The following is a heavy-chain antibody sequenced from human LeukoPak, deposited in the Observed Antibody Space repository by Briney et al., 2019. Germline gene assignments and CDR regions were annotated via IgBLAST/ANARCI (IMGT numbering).Heavy chain of an antibody. V-gene: IGHV3-30-3*01. Sequence: GGSLRLSCAASGFTFSSYAMHWVRQAPGKGLEWVAVISYDGSNKYYADSVKGRFTISRDNSKNTLYLQMNSLRAEDTAVYYCARDRSIAASSIFDYWGQGTLVTVSS. CDR2: ISYDGSNK. CDR1: GFTFSSYA. D-gene: IGHD6-6*01. CDR3: ARDRSIAASSIFDY. J-gene: IGHJ4*02.